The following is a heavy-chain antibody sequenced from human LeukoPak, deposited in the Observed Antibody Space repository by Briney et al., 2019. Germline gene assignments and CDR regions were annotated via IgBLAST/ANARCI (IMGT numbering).Heavy chain of an antibody. CDR1: GYTFTSYG. CDR2: ISAYNGNT. D-gene: IGHD5-12*01. V-gene: IGHV1-18*01. CDR3: ARDTIVATITSVWFDP. Sequence: ASVKVSCKASGYTFTSYGISWVRQAPGQGLEWMGWISAYNGNTNYAQKLQGRVTMTTDTSTSTAYMELRSLRSDDPAVYYCARDTIVATITSVWFDPWGQGTLVTVSS. J-gene: IGHJ5*02.